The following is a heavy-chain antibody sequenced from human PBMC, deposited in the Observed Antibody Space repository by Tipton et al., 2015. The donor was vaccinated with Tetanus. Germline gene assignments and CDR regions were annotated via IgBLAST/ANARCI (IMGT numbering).Heavy chain of an antibody. CDR3: ARDRGYYIYYGMDV. V-gene: IGHV1-2*02. CDR1: GYTFTGYY. CDR2: IDPNSGGT. D-gene: IGHD3-22*01. J-gene: IGHJ6*02. Sequence: QVQLVQSGAEVKKPGASVKVSCKASGYTFTGYYIYWVRQAPGQGLEWMGWIDPNSGGTNYAQKFQGRVTMSRETSISTAYMELSSLRSAETAVYYCARDRGYYIYYGMDVWGPGTTVTVS.